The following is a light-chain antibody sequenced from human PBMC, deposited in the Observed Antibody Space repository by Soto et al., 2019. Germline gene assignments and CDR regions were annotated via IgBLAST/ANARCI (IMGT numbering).Light chain of an antibody. V-gene: IGKV3-20*01. CDR3: QQYDSSSFT. CDR2: GAS. CDR1: ESVSSSF. Sequence: EIVLTQSPGTLSLSPGERATLSCRASESVSSSFLAWYQQRPGQAPRLLMYGASSRATGISDRFSGSGSGTDFTLTISRLEPEEFAVYYCQQYDSSSFTFGPGTKVDIK. J-gene: IGKJ3*01.